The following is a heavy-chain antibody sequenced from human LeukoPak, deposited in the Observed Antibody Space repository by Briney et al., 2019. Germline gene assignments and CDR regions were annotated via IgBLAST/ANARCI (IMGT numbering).Heavy chain of an antibody. Sequence: SVKVSCKASGGIFSSYAFSWVRQAPGQGLEWMGGIILIYGTPNYSQKFRGRVTITADESASTTYMELSSLRSADTAVYYCARVGVGAVQYYFDSWGQGTLVTLSS. CDR2: IILIYGTP. D-gene: IGHD1-26*01. CDR3: ARVGVGAVQYYFDS. V-gene: IGHV1-69*13. CDR1: GGIFSSYA. J-gene: IGHJ4*02.